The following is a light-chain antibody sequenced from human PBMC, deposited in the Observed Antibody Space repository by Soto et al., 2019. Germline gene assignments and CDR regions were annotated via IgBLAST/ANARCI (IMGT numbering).Light chain of an antibody. V-gene: IGKV2-30*01. J-gene: IGKJ1*01. Sequence: VLNLSPLSLPVTLGQPASISCKSSQSFIYSNGKTYLNWYQHRPGQVSRRIIYQVSNRESGVPDRLSGGGSGSGTDFTLKISRVEAEDVGDYYSMEGTPSFGQGTKMDI. CDR1: QSFIYSNGKTY. CDR3: MEGTPS. CDR2: QVS.